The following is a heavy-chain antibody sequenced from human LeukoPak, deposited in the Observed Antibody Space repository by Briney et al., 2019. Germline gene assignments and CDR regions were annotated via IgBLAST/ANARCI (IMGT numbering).Heavy chain of an antibody. CDR1: GYSFTSYW. J-gene: IGHJ6*03. CDR3: ARLSYSSSVGESTPYYYYYYMDV. Sequence: GESLKISCKGSGYSFTSYWIGWVRQMPGKGLEWMGIIYPGDSDTRYSPSFQGQVTISADKSISTAYLQWSSLKASDTAMYYCARLSYSSSVGESTPYYYYYYMDVWGKGTTVTVSS. D-gene: IGHD6-6*01. CDR2: IYPGDSDT. V-gene: IGHV5-51*01.